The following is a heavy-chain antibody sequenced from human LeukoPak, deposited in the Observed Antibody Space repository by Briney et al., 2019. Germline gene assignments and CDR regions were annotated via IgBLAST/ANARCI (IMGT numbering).Heavy chain of an antibody. V-gene: IGHV4-39*07. CDR2: IYYSGST. Sequence: SETLSLTCTVSGGSISSSSYYWGWIRQPPGKGLEWIGSIYYSGSTYYNPSLKSRVTISVDKSKNQFSLKLSSVTAADTAVYYCARDSRHGDFYYYGMDVWGQGTTVTVSS. J-gene: IGHJ6*02. CDR1: GGSISSSSYY. CDR3: ARDSRHGDFYYYGMDV. D-gene: IGHD4-17*01.